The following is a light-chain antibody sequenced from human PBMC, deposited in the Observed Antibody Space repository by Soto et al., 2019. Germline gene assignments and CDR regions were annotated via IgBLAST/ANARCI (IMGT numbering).Light chain of an antibody. CDR2: GAS. J-gene: IGKJ1*01. V-gene: IGKV3-20*01. CDR3: QQYGSSGT. CDR1: QSVSNNY. Sequence: EIVLTQSPGTLSLSPGERATLSCRASQSVSNNYLAWYQQKPGQAPRLLIYGASNRATGIPDRFSGSGSGTEFTLTIRSLETEDFAVYYCQQYGSSGTFGQGTKVELK.